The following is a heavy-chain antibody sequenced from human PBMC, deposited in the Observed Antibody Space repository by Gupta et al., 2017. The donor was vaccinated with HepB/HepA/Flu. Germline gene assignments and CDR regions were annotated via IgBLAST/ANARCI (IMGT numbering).Heavy chain of an antibody. Sequence: QVQLVQSGAEVKTPGASVKVSCKASGYTFTSYYMHWGRQAPGQGREWMGIINPSGGSTSYAQKFQGRVTMTRDTSTSTVYMELSSLRSEDTAVYYCARDRGVTTSRFDYWGQGTLVTVSS. CDR2: INPSGGST. CDR3: ARDRGVTTSRFDY. CDR1: GYTFTSYY. D-gene: IGHD4-17*01. J-gene: IGHJ4*02. V-gene: IGHV1-46*01.